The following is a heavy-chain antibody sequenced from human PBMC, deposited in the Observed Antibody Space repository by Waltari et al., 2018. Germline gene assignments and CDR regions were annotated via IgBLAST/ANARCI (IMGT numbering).Heavy chain of an antibody. CDR2: IIPILGIA. CDR3: ASGRYSGYDYYYYMDV. CDR1: GGTFSSYA. V-gene: IGHV1-69*04. Sequence: QVQLVQSGAEVKKPGSSVKVSCKASGGTFSSYAISWVRQAPGQGLEWMGGIIPILGIANYAQKVQGRVTITADESTSTAYMELSSLRSEDTAVYYCASGRYSGYDYYYYMDVWGKGTTVTVSS. D-gene: IGHD5-12*01. J-gene: IGHJ6*03.